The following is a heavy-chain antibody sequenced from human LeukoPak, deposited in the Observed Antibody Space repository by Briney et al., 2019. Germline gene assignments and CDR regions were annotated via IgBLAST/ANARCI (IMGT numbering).Heavy chain of an antibody. CDR3: ARGGELLWFGDLDY. CDR2: IWYDGSNK. V-gene: IGHV3-33*01. D-gene: IGHD3-10*01. CDR1: GFTFSSYG. Sequence: PGRSLRLSCAASGFTFSSYGMHWVRQAPGKGLEWVVVIWYDGSNKYYADSVKGRFTISRDNSKNTLYLQMNSLRAEDTAVYYCARGGELLWFGDLDYWGQGTLVTVSS. J-gene: IGHJ4*02.